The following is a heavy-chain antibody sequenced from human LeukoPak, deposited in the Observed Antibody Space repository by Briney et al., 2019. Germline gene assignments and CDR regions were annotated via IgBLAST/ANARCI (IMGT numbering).Heavy chain of an antibody. CDR3: ARGARKGDDYGGFFDY. J-gene: IGHJ4*02. Sequence: PGGSLRLSCAASGFTFSSYAVHWVRQAPGKGLEWVAVISSDGGKKDYPDSVKGRFSISRDNSKNTLYLQMNSLRAEDTAVYYCARGARKGDDYGGFFDYWGQGTLVIVSS. CDR2: ISSDGGKK. V-gene: IGHV3-30*04. CDR1: GFTFSSYA. D-gene: IGHD4-23*01.